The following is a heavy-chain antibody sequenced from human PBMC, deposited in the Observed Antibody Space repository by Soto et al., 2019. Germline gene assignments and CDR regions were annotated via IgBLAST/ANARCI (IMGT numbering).Heavy chain of an antibody. Sequence: ASVKVSCKASGGTFSSYLINWVRQAPGQGLEWMGGIIPMFGTANYAQKFQGRVTITADESTSTAYMELSSLRSEDTALYYCARDPQPSVLTGGIAGYHGLDVWGQGTTVTVSS. CDR1: GGTFSSYL. CDR3: ARDPQPSVLTGGIAGYHGLDV. V-gene: IGHV1-69*13. J-gene: IGHJ6*02. CDR2: IIPMFGTA. D-gene: IGHD2-15*01.